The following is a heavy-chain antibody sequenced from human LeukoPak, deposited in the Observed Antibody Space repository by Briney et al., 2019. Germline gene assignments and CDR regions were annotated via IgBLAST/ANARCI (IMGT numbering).Heavy chain of an antibody. CDR3: ARGGRSGWYFGGGKGNYYYYGMDV. J-gene: IGHJ6*02. Sequence: PSETLSLTCAVYGGSFSGYYWSWIRQPPGKGLEWIGEINHSGSTNYNPSLKSRVTISVDTSKNQFSLKLSSVTAADTAVYYCARGGRSGWYFGGGKGNYYYYGMDVWGQGTTVTVS. V-gene: IGHV4-34*01. D-gene: IGHD6-19*01. CDR2: INHSGST. CDR1: GGSFSGYY.